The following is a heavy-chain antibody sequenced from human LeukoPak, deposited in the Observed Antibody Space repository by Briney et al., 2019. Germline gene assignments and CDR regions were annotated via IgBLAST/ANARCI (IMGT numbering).Heavy chain of an antibody. Sequence: ASVKVSCKASGYTFTGYYMHWMRQAPGQGLEWMGRINPNGGGTNYAQKFQGRVTMTRDTSISTAYMELSRLRSDDTAVYYCARDGSMTMVAYWGRGTLVTVSS. CDR3: ARDGSMTMVAY. V-gene: IGHV1-2*06. CDR2: INPNGGGT. J-gene: IGHJ4*02. CDR1: GYTFTGYY. D-gene: IGHD4/OR15-4a*01.